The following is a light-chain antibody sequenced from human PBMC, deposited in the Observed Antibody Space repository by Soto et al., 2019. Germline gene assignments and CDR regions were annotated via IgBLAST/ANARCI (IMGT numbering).Light chain of an antibody. V-gene: IGKV3-15*01. Sequence: EIVMTQFPATLAVSPGDTATLSCRASQSLGGNLAWYQQKPGQGPRLLIFRASSRATGVPARFSASGSGTEFTLTISGLQSEDFAIYYCQQYSNWPPWTFGPGTKVDIK. CDR2: RAS. CDR1: QSLGGN. J-gene: IGKJ1*01. CDR3: QQYSNWPPWT.